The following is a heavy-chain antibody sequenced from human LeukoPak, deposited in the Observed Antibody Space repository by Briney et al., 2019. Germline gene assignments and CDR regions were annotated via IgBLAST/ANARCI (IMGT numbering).Heavy chain of an antibody. V-gene: IGHV3-23*01. CDR2: LTGGGSI. D-gene: IGHD3-10*01. CDR3: AKDLIWFGEQRGADPAY. J-gene: IGHJ4*02. Sequence: SGGSLRLSCAASGFTFSSYAMSWVRQAPGKGLEWVSALTGGGSIYYADSVKGRFTISRDNSKNTLYLQMNSLRAADTAVYYCAKDLIWFGEQRGADPAYWGQGTLVTVSS. CDR1: GFTFSSYA.